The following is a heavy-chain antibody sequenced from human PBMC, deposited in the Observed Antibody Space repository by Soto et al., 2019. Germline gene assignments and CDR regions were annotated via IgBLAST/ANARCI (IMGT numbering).Heavy chain of an antibody. Sequence: GASVKVSCKTSGYTCISYDIYWVGQSTGRGLEWMGWMNPNTGNSGCAQKFQGRVTVTSDTSINTVHMELSSLRSEDTAVYYCARRAETNGWNGFGADKYYFDFWGQGTLVTVSS. J-gene: IGHJ4*02. D-gene: IGHD1-1*01. CDR1: GYTCISYD. V-gene: IGHV1-8*01. CDR3: ARRAETNGWNGFGADKYYFDF. CDR2: MNPNTGNS.